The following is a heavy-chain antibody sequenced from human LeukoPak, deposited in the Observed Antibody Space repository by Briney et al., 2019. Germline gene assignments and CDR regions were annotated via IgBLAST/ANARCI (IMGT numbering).Heavy chain of an antibody. D-gene: IGHD3-22*01. Sequence: PGGSLRLSCAASGFTFSSYAMHWVRQAPGKGLEWVSSISSSSSYIYYADSAKGRFTISRDNAKNSLYLQMNSLRAEDTAVYYCARDLRSSGYYAFDYWGQGTLVTVSS. CDR1: GFTFSSYA. CDR3: ARDLRSSGYYAFDY. CDR2: ISSSSSYI. J-gene: IGHJ4*02. V-gene: IGHV3-21*01.